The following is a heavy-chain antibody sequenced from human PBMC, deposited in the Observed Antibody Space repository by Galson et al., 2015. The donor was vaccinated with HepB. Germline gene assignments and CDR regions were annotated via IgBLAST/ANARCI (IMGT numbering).Heavy chain of an antibody. V-gene: IGHV4-34*01. CDR3: ARVLQPYYDFWSLSGSRYFDY. CDR1: GGSLTGHY. Sequence: ETLSLTCGVYGGSLTGHYWSWIRQFPGKGLEWIGEIKLSGGANYNPSLKSGVAIFVDTSKNQFSLTLPPVITADTAIYYCARVLQPYYDFWSLSGSRYFDYWGQGTLVTVSS. J-gene: IGHJ4*02. CDR2: IKLSGGA. D-gene: IGHD3-3*01.